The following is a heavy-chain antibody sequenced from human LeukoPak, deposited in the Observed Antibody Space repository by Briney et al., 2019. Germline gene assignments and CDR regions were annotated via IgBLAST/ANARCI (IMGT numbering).Heavy chain of an antibody. CDR1: GGSISSYS. J-gene: IGHJ4*02. CDR2: IYTSGST. D-gene: IGHD2-8*01. CDR3: ARETPVRPFDY. Sequence: PAETLSLTCTVSGGSISSYSWSWIRQPAGKGLEWIGRIYTSGSTNYNPSLKSRVTISVDKSKNQFSLKLSSVTAADTAVYYCARETPVRPFDYWGQGTLVTVSS. V-gene: IGHV4-4*07.